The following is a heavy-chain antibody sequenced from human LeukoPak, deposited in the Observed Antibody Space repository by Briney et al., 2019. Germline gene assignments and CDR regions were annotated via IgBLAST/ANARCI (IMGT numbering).Heavy chain of an antibody. CDR3: ARVEAAAVHLNY. D-gene: IGHD6-13*01. CDR1: VSTFSSYS. CDR2: NSISNSYI. V-gene: IGHV3-21*01. Sequence: GGSLRLSFAAYVSTFSSYSMNWVRQAPGKGLEWVSSNSISNSYIYYADSVKGRFTISRNNPKNSLYLQMNSLRAEDTAVYYCARVEAAAVHLNYWGQGTLVTVSS. J-gene: IGHJ4*02.